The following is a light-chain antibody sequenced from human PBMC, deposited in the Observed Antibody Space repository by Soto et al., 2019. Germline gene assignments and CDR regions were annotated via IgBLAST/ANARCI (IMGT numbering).Light chain of an antibody. CDR1: QSVSSN. Sequence: EIVMTQSPATLPVSPGERATLSCRVSQSVSSNLAWYQQKPGQAPRLLIYGASTRATGIPARFSGSGSETEFTLTISSLLSEDFAVYYCQQFYNWPRTFGQGTKV. V-gene: IGKV3-15*01. J-gene: IGKJ1*01. CDR3: QQFYNWPRT. CDR2: GAS.